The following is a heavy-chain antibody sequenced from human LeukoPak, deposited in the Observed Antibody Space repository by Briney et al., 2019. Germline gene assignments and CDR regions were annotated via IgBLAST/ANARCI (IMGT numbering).Heavy chain of an antibody. V-gene: IGHV3-21*01. CDR3: AREWSITIL. D-gene: IGHD3-3*01. J-gene: IGHJ6*04. Sequence: KTGGSLRLSCEASGFTFTTYSMTWVRQAPGKGLEWVSIISSGSSAIFSADALKGRFTISRDDAKNLLYLDMNSLRAEDTAVYYCAREWSITILWGKGTTVTVSS. CDR1: GFTFTTYS. CDR2: ISSGSSAI.